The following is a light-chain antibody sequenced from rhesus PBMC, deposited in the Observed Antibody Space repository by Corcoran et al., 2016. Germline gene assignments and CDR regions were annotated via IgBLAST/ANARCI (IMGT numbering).Light chain of an antibody. V-gene: IGKV1-32*02. CDR1: QGISSY. Sequence: DIQMSQSPSSLSASVGDRVTITCRASQGISSYLNWYQQKPGKAPKLLIYYANSLASGVPSRFSGRGSGTDFTLTVSSLQPEDVATYYCQQGNSNPRTFGQGTKVEIK. CDR3: QQGNSNPRT. J-gene: IGKJ1*01. CDR2: YAN.